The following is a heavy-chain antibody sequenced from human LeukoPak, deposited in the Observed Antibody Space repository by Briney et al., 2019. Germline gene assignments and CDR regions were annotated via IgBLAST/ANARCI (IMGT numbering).Heavy chain of an antibody. CDR3: ATETNGRHYDY. CDR2: IGPTGSDR. Sequence: GGSLRLSCTASGLTFSTSGFNWVRQAPGKGLEWVASIGPTGSDRYHADSIKGRFTISRDNANNFLYLQMNSLRAEDTAVYYCATETNGRHYDYWGKGTLLTVSS. V-gene: IGHV3-21*06. CDR1: GLTFSTSG. D-gene: IGHD1-14*01. J-gene: IGHJ4*02.